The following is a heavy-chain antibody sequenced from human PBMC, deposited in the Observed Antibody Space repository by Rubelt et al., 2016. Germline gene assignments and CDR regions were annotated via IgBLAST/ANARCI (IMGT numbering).Heavy chain of an antibody. CDR3: ARGGAARPDY. Sequence: EWVSYISSSSSTINYADSVKGRFTISRDNAKNSLYLQINSLRAEDTAVYYCARGGAARPDYWGQGTLVTVSS. CDR2: ISSSSSTI. V-gene: IGHV3-48*01. J-gene: IGHJ4*02.